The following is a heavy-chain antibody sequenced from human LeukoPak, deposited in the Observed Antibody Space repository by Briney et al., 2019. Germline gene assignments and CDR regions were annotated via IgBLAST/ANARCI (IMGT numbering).Heavy chain of an antibody. J-gene: IGHJ4*02. D-gene: IGHD1-26*01. CDR1: GFSFSSYV. V-gene: IGHV3-21*06. CDR3: TRDVASYYGY. Sequence: AGGSLRLSCAASGFSFSSYVMNWARQTPGKGLEGVSSISSSSTYTHYADSVKGRFTISRDNAKNSLYLQMNSLRVEDTALYSCTRDVASYYGYWGPGTLVTASP. CDR2: ISSSSTYT.